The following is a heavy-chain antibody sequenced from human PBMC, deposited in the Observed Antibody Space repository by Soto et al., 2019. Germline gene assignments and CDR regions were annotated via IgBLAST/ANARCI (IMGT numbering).Heavy chain of an antibody. CDR1: GYTFSSHG. Sequence: SVKVSCKASGYTFSSHGIIWVRQAPGQGLEWMGWISGYNGNAKYAQRFQGRVTMTTDTSTSTVYMDLRSLGSDDSAVYYCAREGSYGWYDCWGQGTLVTVSS. CDR2: ISGYNGNA. J-gene: IGHJ5*01. D-gene: IGHD2-15*01. CDR3: AREGSYGWYDC. V-gene: IGHV1-18*01.